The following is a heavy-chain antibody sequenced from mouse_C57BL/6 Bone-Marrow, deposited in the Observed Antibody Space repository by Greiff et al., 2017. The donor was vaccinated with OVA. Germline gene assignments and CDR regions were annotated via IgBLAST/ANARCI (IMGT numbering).Heavy chain of an antibody. D-gene: IGHD1-1*01. V-gene: IGHV1-81*01. Sequence: VKLQESGAELARPGASVKLSCKASGYTFTSYGISWVKQRTGQGLEWIGEIYPRSGNTYYNEKFKGKATLTADKSSSTAYMELRSLTSEDSAVYFCASSAGITPWYFDVWGTGTTVTVSS. J-gene: IGHJ1*03. CDR2: IYPRSGNT. CDR1: GYTFTSYG. CDR3: ASSAGITPWYFDV.